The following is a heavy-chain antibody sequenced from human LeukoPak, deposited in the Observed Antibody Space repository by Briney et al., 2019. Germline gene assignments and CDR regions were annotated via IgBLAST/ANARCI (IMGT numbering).Heavy chain of an antibody. Sequence: ASVKVSCEASGYTFDVYYIHWVRQAPGQGLEWMGCINSNSGDTNHAQKFQGRVTMTRDTSITTAYMELSSLRFDDTAMYYCARDRTSTWYGGIDYWGQGTLVTVSS. J-gene: IGHJ4*02. V-gene: IGHV1-2*02. D-gene: IGHD6-13*01. CDR3: ARDRTSTWYGGIDY. CDR2: INSNSGDT. CDR1: GYTFDVYY.